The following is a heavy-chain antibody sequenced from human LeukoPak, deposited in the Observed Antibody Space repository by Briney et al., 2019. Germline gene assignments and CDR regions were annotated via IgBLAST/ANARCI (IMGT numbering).Heavy chain of an antibody. CDR3: AKDISRYSSSWFRVGYYYYYGMGV. D-gene: IGHD6-13*01. J-gene: IGHJ6*02. CDR1: GFTFSRHW. V-gene: IGHV3-7*03. Sequence: GGSLGLSCAASGFTFSRHWMTWVRQAPGKGLEWVANIKHDGSEKNYVDSVKGRFTISRDNAKNSLYLQMNSLRAEDTALYYCAKDISRYSSSWFRVGYYYYYGMGVWGQGTTVTVSS. CDR2: IKHDGSEK.